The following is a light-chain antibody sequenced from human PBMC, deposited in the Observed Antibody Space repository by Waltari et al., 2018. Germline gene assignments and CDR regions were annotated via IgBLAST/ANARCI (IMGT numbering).Light chain of an antibody. CDR3: QHYVTLPVT. CDR1: QSVGRS. V-gene: IGKV3-20*01. J-gene: IGKJ1*01. Sequence: EIVLTQSPGTLSLSPGDGATLSCRPSQSVGRSLAWDQQKRGQAPRLLIYGASSRATGIPDRFSGSGSGTDFSLTISRLEPEDFAVYYCQHYVTLPVTFGQGTKVEIK. CDR2: GAS.